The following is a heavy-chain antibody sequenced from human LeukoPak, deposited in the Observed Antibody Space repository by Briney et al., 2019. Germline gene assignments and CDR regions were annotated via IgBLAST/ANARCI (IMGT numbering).Heavy chain of an antibody. CDR2: NKSKTDGGTT. J-gene: IGHJ4*02. V-gene: IGHV3-15*01. Sequence: PGGSLRLSCAASGFTFSNAWMSWVRQAPGKGLEWVGRNKSKTDGGTTDYAAPVKGRFTISRDDSKNTLYLQMNSLKTEDTAVYYCTYTGNDYWGQGTLVTVSS. CDR1: GFTFSNAW. CDR3: TYTGNDY.